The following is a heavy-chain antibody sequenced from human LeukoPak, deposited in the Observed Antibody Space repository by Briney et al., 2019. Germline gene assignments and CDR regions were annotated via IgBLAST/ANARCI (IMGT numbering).Heavy chain of an antibody. CDR2: IYYSGST. J-gene: IGHJ4*02. CDR1: GGSISSYY. CDR3: ARGGGYCSGGICHIDF. V-gene: IGHV4-59*01. Sequence: SETLSLTCTVSGGSISSYYWSWIRQPPGKGLEWIGYIYYSGSTNYNPSLKSRVTISVDTSKNQFSLKLSSVTAADTAVYYCARGGGYCSGGICHIDFWGQGTLVTVSS. D-gene: IGHD2-15*01.